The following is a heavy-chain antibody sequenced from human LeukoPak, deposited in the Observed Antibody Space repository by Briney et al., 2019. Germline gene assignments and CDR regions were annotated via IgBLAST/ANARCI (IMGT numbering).Heavy chain of an antibody. Sequence: GGSLRLSCAASGFSFSGHSMAWVRQVPGKGLVWVSRISSDGSSTTYADSVKGRFTISRDNAKNTLYLQMNSLRAEDTAVYYCASRISSGNYFFDYWGQGTLVTVSS. D-gene: IGHD4-23*01. CDR1: GFSFSGHS. CDR3: ASRISSGNYFFDY. J-gene: IGHJ4*02. CDR2: ISSDGSST. V-gene: IGHV3-74*01.